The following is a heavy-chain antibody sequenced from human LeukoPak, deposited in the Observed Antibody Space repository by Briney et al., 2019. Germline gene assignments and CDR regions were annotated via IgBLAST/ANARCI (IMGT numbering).Heavy chain of an antibody. CDR1: GGSFSGYY. Sequence: SETLSLTCAVYGGSFSGYYWSWIRQPPGKGREWIGEINHSGSTNYNPSLKSRVTISVDTSKNQFSLKLRSVTATDMAVYYCARGLNYGALDYWGQGTLVTVSS. D-gene: IGHD4-17*01. J-gene: IGHJ4*02. V-gene: IGHV4-34*01. CDR2: INHSGST. CDR3: ARGLNYGALDY.